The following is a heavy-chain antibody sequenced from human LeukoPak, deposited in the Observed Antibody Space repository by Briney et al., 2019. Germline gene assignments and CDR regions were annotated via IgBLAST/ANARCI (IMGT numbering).Heavy chain of an antibody. V-gene: IGHV3-20*04. CDR1: GFTFDDYG. Sequence: GGSLRLSCAASGFTFDDYGMSWVRQAPGKGLEWVSGINWNGGSTGYADSVKGRFTISRDNAKNSLYLQMNSLRAEDTALYYCARLGVGATRDAFDIWGQGTMITVSS. CDR3: ARLGVGATRDAFDI. CDR2: INWNGGST. J-gene: IGHJ3*02. D-gene: IGHD1-26*01.